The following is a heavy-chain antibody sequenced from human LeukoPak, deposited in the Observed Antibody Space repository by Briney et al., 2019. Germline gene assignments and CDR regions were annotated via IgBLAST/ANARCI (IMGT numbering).Heavy chain of an antibody. J-gene: IGHJ4*02. CDR2: IEPNSGGT. CDR3: ARGENWGPDY. V-gene: IGHV1-2*02. CDR1: GYTCTGHY. D-gene: IGHD7-27*01. Sequence: ASVKVSCKASGYTCTGHYMHWSGQPPGQGLVGMGWIEPNSGGTHFAQKFQGRLHISRHTSTRTAYMELSRLSSDDTATYYCARGENWGPDYWGPGDLVTVSS.